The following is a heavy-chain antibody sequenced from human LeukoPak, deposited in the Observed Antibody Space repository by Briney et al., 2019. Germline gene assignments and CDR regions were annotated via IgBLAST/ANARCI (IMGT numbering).Heavy chain of an antibody. D-gene: IGHD2-15*01. CDR1: GFTFSSYA. CDR3: AKGGIGYCSGGSCYLFRAFDI. V-gene: IGHV3-23*01. Sequence: PGGSLRLSCAASGFTFSSYAMSWVRQAPGKALEWVSAISGSGGSTYYADSVKGRFTISRDNSKNTLYLQMNSLRAEDTAVYYCAKGGIGYCSGGSCYLFRAFDIWGQGTMVTVSS. J-gene: IGHJ3*02. CDR2: ISGSGGST.